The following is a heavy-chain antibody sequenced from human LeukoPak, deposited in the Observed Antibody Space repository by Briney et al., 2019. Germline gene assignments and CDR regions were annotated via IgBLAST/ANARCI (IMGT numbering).Heavy chain of an antibody. D-gene: IGHD3-3*01. V-gene: IGHV1-69*04. CDR1: GGTFSSYA. CDR3: ARCSITIFVLFDY. CDR2: IIPILDIA. J-gene: IGHJ4*02. Sequence: GASVKVSCKASGGTFSSYAISWVRQAPGQGLEWMGRIIPILDIANYAQKFQGRVTITADKSTSTAYMELNSLRSEDTAVYYCARCSITIFVLFDYWGQGIMVTVSS.